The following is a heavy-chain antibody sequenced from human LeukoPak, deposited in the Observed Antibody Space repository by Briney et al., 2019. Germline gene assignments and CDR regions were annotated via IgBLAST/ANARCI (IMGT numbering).Heavy chain of an antibody. Sequence: PGGSLRLSCAASGFTFSSYWMHWVRQAPGKGLVWVSRIKSDGSSTSYAESAKGRFTISRDNAKNTLYLQMNSLRAEDTAVYYCARKDMPDYWGQGTLVTVPS. D-gene: IGHD2-2*01. J-gene: IGHJ4*02. CDR3: ARKDMPDY. CDR2: IKSDGSST. V-gene: IGHV3-74*01. CDR1: GFTFSSYW.